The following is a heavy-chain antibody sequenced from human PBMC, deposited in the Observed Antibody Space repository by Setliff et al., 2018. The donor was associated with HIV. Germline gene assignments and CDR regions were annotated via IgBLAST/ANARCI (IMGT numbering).Heavy chain of an antibody. Sequence: SETLSLTCTVSGQFISDGYYWGWIRQPPGKGLEWIGSVYHSGKTYYNPSLKSRVTMSADTSKNQISLMLRSMTAADTAVYYCAKHDFGEGSCFDPWGQGSLVTV. D-gene: IGHD3-16*01. CDR3: AKHDFGEGSCFDP. CDR2: VYHSGKT. V-gene: IGHV4-38-2*02. CDR1: GQFISDGYY. J-gene: IGHJ5*02.